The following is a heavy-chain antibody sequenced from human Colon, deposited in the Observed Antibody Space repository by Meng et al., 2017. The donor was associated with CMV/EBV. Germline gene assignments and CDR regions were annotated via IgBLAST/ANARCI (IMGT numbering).Heavy chain of an antibody. CDR3: ASGLIQAAAGAY. CDR2: IYSGGTT. J-gene: IGHJ4*02. V-gene: IGHV3-66*02. D-gene: IGHD6-13*01. CDR1: GFSVSSNY. Sequence: GESLKISCAASGFSVSSNYMSWVRQAPGKGLECVSVIYSGGTTFYADSVKGRVTISRDISKNTLYLQMNSLRVEDTAVYYCASGLIQAAAGAYWGQGTLVTVSS.